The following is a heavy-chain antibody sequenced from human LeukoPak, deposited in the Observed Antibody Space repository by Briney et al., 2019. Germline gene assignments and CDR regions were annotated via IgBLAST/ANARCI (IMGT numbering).Heavy chain of an antibody. CDR2: IGTAGDT. Sequence: GGSLRLSCAASGSTFSSYDMHWVRQATGKGLEWVSAIGTAGDTYYPGSVRGRFTISRENAKNSLYLQMNSLRAGDTAAYYCARATLGEFDYWGQGTLVTVSS. CDR1: GSTFSSYD. J-gene: IGHJ4*02. CDR3: ARATLGEFDY. V-gene: IGHV3-13*01. D-gene: IGHD3-10*01.